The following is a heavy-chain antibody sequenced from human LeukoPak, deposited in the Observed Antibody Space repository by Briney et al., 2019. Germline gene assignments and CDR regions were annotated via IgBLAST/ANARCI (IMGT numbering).Heavy chain of an antibody. CDR1: GFTFSSYA. V-gene: IGHV3-23*01. D-gene: IGHD1-26*01. CDR2: ISASGGGT. Sequence: GGSLRLSCAASGFTFSSYAMSWVRQAPGKGLEWVSSISASGGGTYYADSVKGRFTISRDNSKNTLYLQMNSLRAEDTAVYYCARASREGGMDVWGQGTTVTVSS. CDR3: ARASREGGMDV. J-gene: IGHJ6*02.